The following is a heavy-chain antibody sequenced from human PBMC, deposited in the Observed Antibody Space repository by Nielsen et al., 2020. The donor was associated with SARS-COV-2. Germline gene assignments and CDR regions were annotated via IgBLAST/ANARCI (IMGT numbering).Heavy chain of an antibody. CDR3: AREVGPWEPYDY. CDR2: ISYDGSNK. D-gene: IGHD1-26*01. CDR1: GFTFSSYG. V-gene: IGHV3-30*03. Sequence: GESLKISCAASGFTFSSYGMHWVRQAPGKGLEWVAVISYDGSNKYYADSVKGRFTISRDNSKNTLYLQMNSLRAEDTAVYYCAREVGPWEPYDYWGQGTLVTVSS. J-gene: IGHJ4*02.